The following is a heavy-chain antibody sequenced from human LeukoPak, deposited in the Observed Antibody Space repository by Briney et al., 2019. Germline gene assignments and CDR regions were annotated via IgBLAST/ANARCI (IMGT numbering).Heavy chain of an antibody. V-gene: IGHV3-30*04. CDR2: ISYDGSNK. CDR1: GFTFSSYA. D-gene: IGHD3-10*01. J-gene: IGHJ5*02. CDR3: AKDYGSGGNWFDP. Sequence: GRSLRLSCAASGFTFSSYAMHWVRQAPGKGLEWVAVISYDGSNKYYADSVKGRFTISRDNSKNTLYLQMNSLRAEDTAVYYCAKDYGSGGNWFDPWGQATLVTVSS.